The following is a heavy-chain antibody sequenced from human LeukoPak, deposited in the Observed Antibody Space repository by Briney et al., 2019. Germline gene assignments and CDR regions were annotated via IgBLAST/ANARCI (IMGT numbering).Heavy chain of an antibody. CDR2: INHSGST. J-gene: IGHJ4*02. D-gene: IGHD3-10*01. CDR1: GGSISSSSYY. CDR3: ARAVGSGIYYNGLDY. V-gene: IGHV4-39*07. Sequence: PSETLSLTCTVSGGSISSSSYYWSWIRQPPGKGLEWIGEINHSGSTNYNPSLKSRVTISVDTSKNQFSLKLTSVTAADTAVYYCARAVGSGIYYNGLDYWGQGTLVTVSS.